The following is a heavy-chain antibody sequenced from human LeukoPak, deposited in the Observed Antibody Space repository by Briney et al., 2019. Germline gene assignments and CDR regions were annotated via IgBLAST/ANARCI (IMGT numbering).Heavy chain of an antibody. CDR2: INSDESRT. CDR1: GLTSSTYW. J-gene: IGHJ6*03. Sequence: PGGSLRLSCAASGLTSSTYWMYWVRQAPGKGLMWVSRINSDESRTSYADSVKGRFTISRDNAKNTLYLQMNSLRSEDTAVYFCARGGSPIYYYYMDVWGKGITVTISS. V-gene: IGHV3-74*01. CDR3: ARGGSPIYYYYMDV. D-gene: IGHD3-10*01.